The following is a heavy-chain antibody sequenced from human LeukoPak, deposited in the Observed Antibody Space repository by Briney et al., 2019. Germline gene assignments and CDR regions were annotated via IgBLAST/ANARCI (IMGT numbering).Heavy chain of an antibody. J-gene: IGHJ4*02. V-gene: IGHV1-18*01. D-gene: IGHD2-2*02. CDR3: ARDSSRYCSSTSCYTFDY. CDR1: GYTFTSYG. CDR2: ISAYNGNT. Sequence: ASVKVSCKASGYTFTSYGISWVRQAPGQGLEWMGWISAYNGNTNYAQKFQGRVTITADESTSTAYMELSSLRSEDTAVYYCARDSSRYCSSTSCYTFDYWGQGTLVTVSS.